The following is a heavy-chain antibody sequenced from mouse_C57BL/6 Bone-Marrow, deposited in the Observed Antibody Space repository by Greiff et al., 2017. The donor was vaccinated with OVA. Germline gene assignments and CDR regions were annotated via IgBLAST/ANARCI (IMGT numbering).Heavy chain of an antibody. V-gene: IGHV2-4*01. CDR3: AKKGGLYDYERDAMDY. D-gene: IGHD2-4*01. J-gene: IGHJ4*01. CDR1: GFSLTSYG. CDR2: IWSGGST. Sequence: QVQLKESGPGLVQPSQSLSITCTVSGFSLTSYGVHWVRQPPGKGLEWLGVIWSGGSTDYNAAFISRLSISKDNSKSQVFFKMNSLQADDTAIYYCAKKGGLYDYERDAMDYWGQGTSVTVSS.